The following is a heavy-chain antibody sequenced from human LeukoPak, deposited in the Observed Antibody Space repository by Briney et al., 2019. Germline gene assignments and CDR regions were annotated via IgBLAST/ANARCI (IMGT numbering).Heavy chain of an antibody. Sequence: SVKVSCKASGYTFTSYYMHWVRQAPGQGLEWMGGIIPIFGTVNYAQKFQGRVTITADESTSTAYMELSSLRSEDTAVYYCATSIAVAGMDWFDPWGQGTLVTVSS. D-gene: IGHD6-19*01. V-gene: IGHV1-69*13. J-gene: IGHJ5*02. CDR1: GYTFTSYY. CDR2: IIPIFGTV. CDR3: ATSIAVAGMDWFDP.